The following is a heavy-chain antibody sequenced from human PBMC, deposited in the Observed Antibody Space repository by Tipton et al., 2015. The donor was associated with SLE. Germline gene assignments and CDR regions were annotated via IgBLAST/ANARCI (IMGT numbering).Heavy chain of an antibody. V-gene: IGHV3-30*02. D-gene: IGHD1-1*01. J-gene: IGHJ5*02. CDR1: GFTFSSYG. CDR2: IRHDGSDK. CDR3: AKDGNWNLFNWFDP. Sequence: SLRLSCAASGFTFSSYGMHWVRQAPGKGLEWVAFIRHDGSDKYYADSVKGRFTISRDNSKNTLSLQMNSLRAEDSAVYYCAKDGNWNLFNWFDPWGQGTLVTVSS.